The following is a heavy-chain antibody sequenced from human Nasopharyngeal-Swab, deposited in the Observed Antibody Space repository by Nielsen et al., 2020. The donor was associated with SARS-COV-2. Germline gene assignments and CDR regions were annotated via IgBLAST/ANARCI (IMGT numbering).Heavy chain of an antibody. V-gene: IGHV1-69*13. CDR3: ARSAAAYYYYYMDV. J-gene: IGHJ6*03. D-gene: IGHD6-13*01. CDR1: GGTFSSYA. CDR2: IIPFFGTA. Sequence: SVKVSCKASGGTFSSYAISWVRQAPGQGLEWMGGIIPFFGTANYAQKFQGRATITADESTTTAYMELSSLRSEDTAVYYCARSAAAYYYYYMDVWGKGTTVTVSS.